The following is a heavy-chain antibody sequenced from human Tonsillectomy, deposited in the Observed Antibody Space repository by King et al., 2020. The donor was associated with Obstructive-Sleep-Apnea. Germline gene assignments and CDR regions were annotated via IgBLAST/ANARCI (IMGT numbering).Heavy chain of an antibody. V-gene: IGHV4-59*08. CDR3: ARHEYGIGYAY. CDR2: VYSSGVI. D-gene: IGHD2-2*01. CDR1: GGSMRGFH. J-gene: IGHJ4*02. Sequence: VPLQASGPGLVKPSEPLSLTCTVSGGSMRGFHWSWIRQPPGKGLEYVASVYSSGVITYNPSLRSRVTLSLDMSKEQFSLNLSSVMAADTALYFCARHEYGIGYAYWGQGALVTVSS.